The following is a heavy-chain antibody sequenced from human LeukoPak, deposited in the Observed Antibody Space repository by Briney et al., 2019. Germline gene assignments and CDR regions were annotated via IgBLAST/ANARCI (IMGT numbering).Heavy chain of an antibody. Sequence: SETLSLTCTVSGVDIYSSTYYWAWIRQPPGKGLEFIGSIYYNEDTYSNPSLKSRLTISVDTSTNQFSLRLNSVTAADTAVYFCARQLAAGSDAFDIWGQGTMVTVSS. CDR3: ARQLAAGSDAFDI. D-gene: IGHD2-15*01. J-gene: IGHJ3*02. CDR2: IYYNEDT. CDR1: GVDIYSSTYY. V-gene: IGHV4-39*01.